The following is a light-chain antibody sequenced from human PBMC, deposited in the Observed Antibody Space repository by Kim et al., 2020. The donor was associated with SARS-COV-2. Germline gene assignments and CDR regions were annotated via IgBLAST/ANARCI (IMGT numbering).Light chain of an antibody. V-gene: IGLV4-69*01. J-gene: IGLJ1*01. CDR2: LNSDGSH. Sequence: QPVLTQAPSASASLGPSVTLTCTLNSAYNTYAIAWHQQQPQKGPRFLMKLNSDGSHTKGDGIPDRFSGSSSGAERYLTISSLQSEDEADYYCQTWATGIHVIGSGTKVTVL. CDR1: SAYNTYA. CDR3: QTWATGIHV.